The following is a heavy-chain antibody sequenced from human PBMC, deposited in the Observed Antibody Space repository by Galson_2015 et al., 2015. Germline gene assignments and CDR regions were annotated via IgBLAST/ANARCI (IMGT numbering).Heavy chain of an antibody. CDR1: GFTFSDHY. J-gene: IGHJ4*02. CDR2: SRNKANSYTT. Sequence: SLRLSCAASGFTFSDHYMEWVRQAPGKGLEWVGRSRNKANSYTTEYAASVKGRFTISRDDSKNSLYLQMNSLKAEDTAMYYCSRGGKGSPLDYWGQGTLVTVSS. D-gene: IGHD1-26*01. CDR3: SRGGKGSPLDY. V-gene: IGHV3-72*01.